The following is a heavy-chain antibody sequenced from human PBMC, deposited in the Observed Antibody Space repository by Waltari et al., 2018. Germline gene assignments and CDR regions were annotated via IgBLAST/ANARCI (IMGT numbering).Heavy chain of an antibody. Sequence: QLQLQESGPGLVKPSGTLSLTCTLSGDSMNSNSWWSWVRQPPEKGLEWIGQIHRSGKSNYNPSLESRVTISADTSNNQFSLKLTSTTAADTAVYYCARDRGIGLYLDSWGQGTLVTVSP. V-gene: IGHV4-4*02. CDR2: IHRSGKS. CDR1: GDSMNSNSW. CDR3: ARDRGIGLYLDS. J-gene: IGHJ4*02. D-gene: IGHD1-26*01.